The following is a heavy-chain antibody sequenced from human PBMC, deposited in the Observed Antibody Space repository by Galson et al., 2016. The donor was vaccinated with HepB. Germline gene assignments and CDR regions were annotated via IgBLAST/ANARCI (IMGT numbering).Heavy chain of an antibody. CDR3: ARGGPTIFVTSRKYGMDI. D-gene: IGHD3-3*01. CDR1: GGSVSSGHW. J-gene: IGHJ6*02. V-gene: IGHV4-4*02. CDR2: IYHGGST. Sequence: SETLSLTCAVSGGSVSSGHWWSWVRQPPGKGLEWIGEIYHGGSTNYSPSLKSRVTISVDKSKNQFSLKLKSVTVADTAVYYCARGGPTIFVTSRKYGMDIWGQGTTVTVSS.